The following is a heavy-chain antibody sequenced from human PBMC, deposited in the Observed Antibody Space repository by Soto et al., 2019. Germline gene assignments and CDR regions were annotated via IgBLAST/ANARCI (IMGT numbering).Heavy chain of an antibody. CDR2: ISAYNGNT. CDR3: ARVASRMVRGARGWFDP. CDR1: GYTFTSYG. Sequence: GASVKVSCKASGYTFTSYGISWVRQAPGQGLEWMGWISAYNGNTNYAQKLQGRVTMTSDTSTSTAYMELSSLRSEDTAVYYCARVASRMVRGARGWFDPWGQGTLVTVSS. J-gene: IGHJ5*02. D-gene: IGHD3-10*01. V-gene: IGHV1-18*01.